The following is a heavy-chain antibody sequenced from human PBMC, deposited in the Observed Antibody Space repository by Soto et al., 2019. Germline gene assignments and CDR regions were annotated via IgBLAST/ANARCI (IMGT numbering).Heavy chain of an antibody. J-gene: IGHJ4*02. CDR1: GGSISNYY. Sequence: SETRSLTCTVSGGSISNYYWNWIRQSPGKGLEWIGYIYSSGSTHYNPSLQNRVTISIDTSKNQVSLKVNSVTAADTAVYYCARDHPPSYAVYYFEYWGQGILVT. CDR2: IYSSGST. D-gene: IGHD3-16*01. V-gene: IGHV4-59*01. CDR3: ARDHPPSYAVYYFEY.